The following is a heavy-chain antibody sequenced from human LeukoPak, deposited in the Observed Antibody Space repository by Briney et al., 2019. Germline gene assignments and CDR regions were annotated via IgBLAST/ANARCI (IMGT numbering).Heavy chain of an antibody. Sequence: SETLSLTCTVSGGSISSYYWSWIRQPPGKGLEWIGYIYYSGSTNYNPSLKSRVTISVDTSKNQFSLKLSSVTAADTAVYYCARVELYYYDGSGFQWSYYFDYWGQGTLVTVSS. D-gene: IGHD3-22*01. CDR3: ARVELYYYDGSGFQWSYYFDY. CDR2: IYYSGST. CDR1: GGSISSYY. J-gene: IGHJ4*02. V-gene: IGHV4-59*01.